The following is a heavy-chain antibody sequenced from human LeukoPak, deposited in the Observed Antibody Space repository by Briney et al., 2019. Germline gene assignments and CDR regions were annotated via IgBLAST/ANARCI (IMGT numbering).Heavy chain of an antibody. CDR3: ARDYRYASDI. CDR1: GFTFSSYS. J-gene: IGHJ3*02. D-gene: IGHD3-16*02. CDR2: ISSRSRAI. V-gene: IGHV3-48*02. Sequence: PGGSLRLSCAAPGFTFSSYSMNWVRQAPGKGLEWVSYISSRSRAIYYADSVKGRFTISRDNAKNSLFLQMSSLRDEDMAVYYCARDYRYASDIWGQGTMVTVSS.